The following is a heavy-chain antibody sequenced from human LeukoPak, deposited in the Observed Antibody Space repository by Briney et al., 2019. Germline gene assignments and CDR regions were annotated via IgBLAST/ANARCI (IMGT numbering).Heavy chain of an antibody. J-gene: IGHJ4*02. V-gene: IGHV4-34*01. CDR3: AREGSSSSFDY. CDR1: GGSFSGYY. CDR2: INHSGST. D-gene: IGHD6-13*01. Sequence: SETLSLTCAVYGGSFSGYYWSWIRQPPGKGLEWIGEINHSGSTNYNPSLKSRVTISVDTSKNQFSLKLSSVTAADTAVYYCAREGSSSSFDYWGQGTLVTVSS.